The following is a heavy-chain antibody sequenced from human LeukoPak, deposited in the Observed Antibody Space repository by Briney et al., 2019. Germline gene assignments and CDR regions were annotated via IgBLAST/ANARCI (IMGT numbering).Heavy chain of an antibody. CDR2: IKPDGNEK. V-gene: IGHV3-7*01. CDR1: GLTFTDFW. D-gene: IGHD2-2*01. Sequence: GGSLRLSCAASGLTFTDFWMNWDRLAPGRGLEWLANIKPDGNEKYYVDSVKGRFAISRDNAKNEVYLEMNSLRAEDTGVYYCSGRDSSRSPRAYWGQGTLVSVSS. J-gene: IGHJ4*02. CDR3: SGRDSSRSPRAY.